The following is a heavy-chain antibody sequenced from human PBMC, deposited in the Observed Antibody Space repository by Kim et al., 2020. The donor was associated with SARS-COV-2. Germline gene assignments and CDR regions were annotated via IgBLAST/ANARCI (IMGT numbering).Heavy chain of an antibody. Sequence: VKCRFPISRDNAKNSLYLQMNSLRAEDTAVYYCARDNYYGSGSYSYYFDYWGQGTLVTVSS. V-gene: IGHV3-21*01. J-gene: IGHJ4*02. CDR3: ARDNYYGSGSYSYYFDY. D-gene: IGHD3-10*01.